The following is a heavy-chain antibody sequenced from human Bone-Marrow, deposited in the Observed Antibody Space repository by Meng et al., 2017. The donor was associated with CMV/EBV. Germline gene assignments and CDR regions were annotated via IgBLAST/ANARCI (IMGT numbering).Heavy chain of an antibody. J-gene: IGHJ6*02. CDR2: IDHNGNT. CDR1: GGSRHDYF. CDR3: ARGLRFSEWSKGEILYYYFYGLDV. V-gene: IGHV4-34*01. D-gene: IGHD3-3*01. Sequence: GSLRLSCAVSGGSRHDYFWSWVRQPPGRGLEWIGEIDHNGNTNYNPSLKSRVTISKDTSKSQFSLRLSSVTAADTAIYYCARGLRFSEWSKGEILYYYFYGLDVWGQGTPVTVSS.